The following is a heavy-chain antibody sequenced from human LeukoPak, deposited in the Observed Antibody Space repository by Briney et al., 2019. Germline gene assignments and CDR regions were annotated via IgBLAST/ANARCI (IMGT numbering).Heavy chain of an antibody. CDR3: ARGPFDY. CDR1: GGSISSHY. Sequence: PSETLSLTCTVSGGSISSHYWSWIRQPPGKGLEWIGYIYYSGSANYNPSLKSRVTISVDTSKNQFSLKLSSVTAADTAVYYCARGPFDYWGQGTLVTVSS. CDR2: IYYSGSA. J-gene: IGHJ4*02. V-gene: IGHV4-59*11.